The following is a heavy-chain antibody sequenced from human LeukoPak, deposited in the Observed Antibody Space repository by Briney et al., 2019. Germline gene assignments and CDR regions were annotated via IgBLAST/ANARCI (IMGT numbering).Heavy chain of an antibody. CDR3: AKHNVVVPAAGDAMDV. CDR2: ISGSGGSI. CDR1: GFTFSRYA. J-gene: IGHJ6*02. D-gene: IGHD2-2*01. V-gene: IGHV3-23*01. Sequence: PGGSLRLSCAVSGFTFSRYAMSWVRQAPGKGLEGVSGISGSGGSIYYADSVKGRFTISRDNSKNTLYVQMNSLRAEDTAVYYCAKHNVVVPAAGDAMDVWGQGTTVTVSS.